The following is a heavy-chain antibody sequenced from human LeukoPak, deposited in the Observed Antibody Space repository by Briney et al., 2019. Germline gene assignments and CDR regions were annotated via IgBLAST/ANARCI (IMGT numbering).Heavy chain of an antibody. Sequence: GGSLRLSCAASGFTFSSYAMSWVRQAPGKGLEWVSDISGSGGSTYYADSVKGRFTISRDNSKNTLYLQMNSLRAEDAAVYYCAKDRRITGTTGGWFDPWGQGTLVTLSS. V-gene: IGHV3-23*01. CDR3: AKDRRITGTTGGWFDP. D-gene: IGHD1-7*01. CDR2: ISGSGGST. CDR1: GFTFSSYA. J-gene: IGHJ5*02.